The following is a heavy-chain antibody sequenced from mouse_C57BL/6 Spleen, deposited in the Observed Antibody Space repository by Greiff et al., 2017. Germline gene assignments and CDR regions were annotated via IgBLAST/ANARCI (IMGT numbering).Heavy chain of an antibody. V-gene: IGHV5-4*01. CDR2: ISDGGSYT. CDR1: GFTFSSYA. D-gene: IGHD2-2*01. Sequence: EVQLVESGGGLVKPGGSLKLSCAASGFTFSSYAMSWVRQTPEKRLELVATISDGGSYTYYPDNVKGRFTISRDNAKNNLYLQMSHLKSEDTAMYYCARDYGYDGFAYWGQGSLVTVSA. CDR3: ARDYGYDGFAY. J-gene: IGHJ3*01.